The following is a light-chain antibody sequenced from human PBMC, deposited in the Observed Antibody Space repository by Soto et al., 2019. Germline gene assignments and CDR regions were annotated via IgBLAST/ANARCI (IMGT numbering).Light chain of an antibody. CDR1: QSVTNNF. CDR3: QQYGTPLFT. V-gene: IGKV3-20*01. Sequence: IVLTQSPGTLSWSPGERATLSCGASQSVTNNFLAWYQQKQGQAPRLLIYGASSRATGVPDRFSGSGSGTDFTLTISRLEPGDFAVYYCQQYGTPLFTFGPGTKVDIK. CDR2: GAS. J-gene: IGKJ3*01.